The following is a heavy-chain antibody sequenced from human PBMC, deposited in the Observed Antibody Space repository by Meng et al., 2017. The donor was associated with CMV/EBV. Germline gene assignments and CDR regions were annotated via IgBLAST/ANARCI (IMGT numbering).Heavy chain of an antibody. CDR3: ARESGGYCSSTSCPIDY. Sequence: SVKVSCKASGGTFSSYAISWVRQAPRQGLEWMGGIIPIFGTANYAQKFQGRVTITTDESTSTAYMELSSLRSEDTAVYYCARESGGYCSSTSCPIDYWGQGTLVTVSS. V-gene: IGHV1-69*05. J-gene: IGHJ4*02. CDR2: IIPIFGTA. CDR1: GGTFSSYA. D-gene: IGHD2-2*01.